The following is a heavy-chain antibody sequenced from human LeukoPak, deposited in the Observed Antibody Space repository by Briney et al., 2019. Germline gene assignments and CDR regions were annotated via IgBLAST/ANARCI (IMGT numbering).Heavy chain of an antibody. Sequence: SETLSLTCAVSGGSISSTSYYWAWIRQPPGKGLEWTGTIYYSGSTYHNPSLKSRVTLSVDTSRNQFSLRLSSVDAADTAVYYCAKAGVRYFDSSGLYAFDFWGQGTTVTVSS. CDR3: AKAGVRYFDSSGLYAFDF. J-gene: IGHJ3*01. V-gene: IGHV4-39*01. D-gene: IGHD3-22*01. CDR1: GGSISSTSYY. CDR2: IYYSGST.